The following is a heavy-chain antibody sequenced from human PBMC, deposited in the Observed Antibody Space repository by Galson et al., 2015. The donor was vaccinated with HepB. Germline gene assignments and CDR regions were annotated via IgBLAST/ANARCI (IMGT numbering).Heavy chain of an antibody. CDR3: ARDVPVAGTPFGH. D-gene: IGHD6-19*01. J-gene: IGHJ4*02. CDR1: GFTFSSYY. V-gene: IGHV3-7*01. CDR2: IKPDGSEK. Sequence: SLRLSCAASGFTFSSYYMSWVRQAPGKGPEWVANIKPDGSEKHYVDSVKGRFTISRDNAKNSLYLQMNSLRAEDTAVYYCARDVPVAGTPFGHWGQGTLVTVSS.